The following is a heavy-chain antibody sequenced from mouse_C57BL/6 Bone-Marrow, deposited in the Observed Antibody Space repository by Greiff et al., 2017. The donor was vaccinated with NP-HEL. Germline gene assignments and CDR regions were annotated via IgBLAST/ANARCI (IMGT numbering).Heavy chain of an antibody. CDR2: INPNNGGT. V-gene: IGHV1-18*01. J-gene: IGHJ2*01. CDR1: GYTFTDYN. CDR3: ARTYGSSYVKYYLDY. Sequence: VQLKQSGPELVKPGASVKIPCKASGYTFTDYNMDWVKQSHGKSLEWIGDINPNNGGTIYNQKFKGKATLTVDKSSSTAYMELRSLTSEDTAVYYCARTYGSSYVKYYLDYWGQGTTLTVSS. D-gene: IGHD1-1*01.